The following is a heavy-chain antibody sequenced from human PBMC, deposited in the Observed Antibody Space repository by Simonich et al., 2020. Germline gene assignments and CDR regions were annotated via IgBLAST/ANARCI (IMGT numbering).Heavy chain of an antibody. CDR2: IYYSGGT. CDR1: GGSISRYY. V-gene: IGHV4-59*08. CDR3: ARQEYSSSSFDY. Sequence: QLQLQESGPGLVKPSETLSLTCTVSGGSISRYYWGWIRQPPGKGLEWIGYIYYSGGTNYNPPLKSRVTISVDTSKNQFSLKLSSVTAADTAVYYCARQEYSSSSFDYWGQGTLVTVSS. D-gene: IGHD6-6*01. J-gene: IGHJ4*02.